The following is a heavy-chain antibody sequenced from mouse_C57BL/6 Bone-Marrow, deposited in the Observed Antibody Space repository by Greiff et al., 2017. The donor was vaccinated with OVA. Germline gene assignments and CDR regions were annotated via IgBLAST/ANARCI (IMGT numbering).Heavy chain of an antibody. V-gene: IGHV1-22*01. CDR2: INPNNGGT. D-gene: IGHD2-3*01. CDR1: GYTFTDYN. J-gene: IGHJ2*01. Sequence: EVKLMESGPELVKPGASVKMSCKASGYTFTDYNMHWVKQSHGKSLEWIGYINPNNGGTSYNQKFKGKATLTVNKSSSTAYMELRSLTSEDSAVYYCAPYDGYYPFDYWGQGTTLTVSS. CDR3: APYDGYYPFDY.